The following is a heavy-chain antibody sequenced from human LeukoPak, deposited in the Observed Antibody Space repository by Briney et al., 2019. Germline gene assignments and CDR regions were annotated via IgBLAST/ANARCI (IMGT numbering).Heavy chain of an antibody. CDR2: IHYTGAT. J-gene: IGHJ4*02. V-gene: IGHV4-34*01. D-gene: IGHD3-10*01. CDR1: GGSITGYY. Sequence: SETLSLTCAVYGGSITGYYWSWIRQPPGEGLEWVGEIHYTGATSYNPSLKSRVTISEDTSKNQFYLNLSSVTAADTAVYYCARRYYYNLGSFPFDFWGQGTLVTVSS. CDR3: ARRYYYNLGSFPFDF.